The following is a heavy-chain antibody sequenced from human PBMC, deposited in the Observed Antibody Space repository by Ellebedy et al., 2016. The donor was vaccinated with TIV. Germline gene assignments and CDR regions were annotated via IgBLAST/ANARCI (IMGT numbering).Heavy chain of an antibody. V-gene: IGHV3-48*02. CDR3: VRDHDWAFDQ. D-gene: IGHD3-9*01. Sequence: PGGSLRLSCVASGFAFSTFPMNWVRQAPGKGLEWISHIRDNGDIKDYAGSVKGRFTISRDNAKNSLFLQLSGLRDDDTAVYYCVRDHDWAFDQWGQGTLVTVSS. CDR1: GFAFSTFP. J-gene: IGHJ4*02. CDR2: IRDNGDIK.